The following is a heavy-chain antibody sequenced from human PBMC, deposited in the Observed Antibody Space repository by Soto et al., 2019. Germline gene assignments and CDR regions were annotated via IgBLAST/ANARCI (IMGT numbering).Heavy chain of an antibody. Sequence: SLTCAVYGGSCSGYYWSWIRQPPGKGLEWIGEINHSGSTNYNPSLKSRVTISVDTSKNQFSLKLSSVTAADTAVYYCATVGLSSSSSPAEWDDAFDIWGQGTMVTVSS. CDR1: GGSCSGYY. D-gene: IGHD6-6*01. V-gene: IGHV4-34*01. J-gene: IGHJ3*02. CDR3: ATVGLSSSSSPAEWDDAFDI. CDR2: INHSGST.